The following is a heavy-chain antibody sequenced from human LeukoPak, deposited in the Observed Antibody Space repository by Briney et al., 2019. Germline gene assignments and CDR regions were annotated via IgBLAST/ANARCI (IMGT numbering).Heavy chain of an antibody. Sequence: GGSLRLSCAASGFTFSTYAMSWVRQAPGKGLEWVPTISGSGGSTFYADSVRGQFTISRDNSKNTVYLQMNNLRVGDTAVLYCAKMRGQLQLQYYMDVWGPGTTVAVSS. CDR2: ISGSGGST. V-gene: IGHV3-23*01. D-gene: IGHD6-6*01. CDR3: AKMRGQLQLQYYMDV. CDR1: GFTFSTYA. J-gene: IGHJ6*03.